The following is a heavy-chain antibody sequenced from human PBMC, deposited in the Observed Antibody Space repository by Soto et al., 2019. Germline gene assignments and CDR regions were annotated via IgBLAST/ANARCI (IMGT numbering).Heavy chain of an antibody. D-gene: IGHD3-10*01. CDR3: AKDHYYGSGSSTYYYYGMDV. J-gene: IGHJ6*02. CDR1: GFTFSSYG. CDR2: ISYDGSNK. Sequence: PGGSLRLSCAASGFTFSSYGMHWVRQAPGKGLEWVAVISYDGSNKYYADSVKGRFTISRDNSKNTLYLQMNSLRAEDTAVYYCAKDHYYGSGSSTYYYYGMDVWGQGTTVTVSS. V-gene: IGHV3-30*18.